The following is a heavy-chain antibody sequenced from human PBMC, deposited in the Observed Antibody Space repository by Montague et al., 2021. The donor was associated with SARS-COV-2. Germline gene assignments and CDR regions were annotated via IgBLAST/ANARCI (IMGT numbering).Heavy chain of an antibody. CDR1: GFTFDDYA. D-gene: IGHD3-10*01. Sequence: FLRLSCAASGFTFDDYAMHWVRQAPGKGLEWVSGISWNSDSIGYADSVKGRFTISRDNAKNSLYLQMNSLRAEDTALYYCAKDMGPYGSGPYGMDVWGQGTTVTVSS. CDR2: ISWNSDSI. CDR3: AKDMGPYGSGPYGMDV. J-gene: IGHJ6*02. V-gene: IGHV3-9*01.